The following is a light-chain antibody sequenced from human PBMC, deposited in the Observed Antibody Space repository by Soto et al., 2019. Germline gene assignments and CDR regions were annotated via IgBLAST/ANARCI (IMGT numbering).Light chain of an antibody. Sequence: EIVMTQSPATLSVSPGERATLSCRASQSVSSNLAWYQQKPGQAPRLLIYGASTRATGIPARFSGSGSGTEFTLDFSSLPCEDVAVYYCAQYNNYPPMAFGHGPKVEIK. CDR2: GAS. CDR1: QSVSSN. V-gene: IGKV3-15*01. J-gene: IGKJ1*01. CDR3: AQYNNYPPMA.